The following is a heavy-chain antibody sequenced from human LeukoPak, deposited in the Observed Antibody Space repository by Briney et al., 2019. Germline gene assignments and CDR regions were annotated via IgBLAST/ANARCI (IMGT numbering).Heavy chain of an antibody. V-gene: IGHV4-38-2*02. Sequence: SETLSLTCTVSGYSISSGYYWGWIRQPPGKGLEWIGSIYHSGSTYYNPSLKSRVTISVDTSKNQFSLKLSSVTAADTAVYYCARTIYSGSYSGLYYYYYMDVWGKGTTVTVSS. CDR1: GYSISSGYY. CDR3: ARTIYSGSYSGLYYYYYMDV. CDR2: IYHSGST. J-gene: IGHJ6*03. D-gene: IGHD1-26*01.